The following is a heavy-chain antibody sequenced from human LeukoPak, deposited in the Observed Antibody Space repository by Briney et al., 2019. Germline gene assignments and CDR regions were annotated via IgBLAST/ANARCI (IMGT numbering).Heavy chain of an antibody. CDR1: GGSISSSSYY. D-gene: IGHD2-15*01. Sequence: SETLSLTCTVSGGSISSSSYYWGWIRQPPGKGLEWIGEINHSGSTNYNPPLKSRVTISVDTSKNQFSLKLSSVTAADTAVYYCARTATPIYCSGGSCYHPHYYYMDVWGKGTTVTISS. CDR2: INHSGST. V-gene: IGHV4-39*07. J-gene: IGHJ6*03. CDR3: ARTATPIYCSGGSCYHPHYYYMDV.